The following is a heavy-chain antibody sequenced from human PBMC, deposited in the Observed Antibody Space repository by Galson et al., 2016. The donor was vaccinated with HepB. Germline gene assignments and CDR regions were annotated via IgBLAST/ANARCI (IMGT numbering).Heavy chain of an antibody. V-gene: IGHV3-74*01. CDR1: GFTFSNYW. CDR3: ARTITPAPIPLFDS. CDR2: IKSNGETA. Sequence: SLRLSCAASGFTFSNYWMHWVRQAPGKGLVWVSRIKSNGETADYADSVKGRFTISRDNAKNRRFMDMDSLTVGDTAVYFCARTITPAPIPLFDSWGQGTLVTVSS. D-gene: IGHD3-10*01. J-gene: IGHJ4*02.